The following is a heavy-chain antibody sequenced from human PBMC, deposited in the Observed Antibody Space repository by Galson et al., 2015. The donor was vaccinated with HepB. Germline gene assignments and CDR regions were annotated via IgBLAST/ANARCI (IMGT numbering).Heavy chain of an antibody. J-gene: IGHJ4*02. V-gene: IGHV1-69*06. CDR1: GGTFSSYA. CDR2: IIPIFGTA. D-gene: IGHD5-12*01. CDR3: ARALYSGYDFCY. Sequence: SVKVSCKASGGTFSSYAISWVRQAPGQGLEWMGGIIPIFGTANYAQKFQGRVTITADKSTSTAYMELSSLRSEDAAVYYCARALYSGYDFCYWGQGTLVTVSS.